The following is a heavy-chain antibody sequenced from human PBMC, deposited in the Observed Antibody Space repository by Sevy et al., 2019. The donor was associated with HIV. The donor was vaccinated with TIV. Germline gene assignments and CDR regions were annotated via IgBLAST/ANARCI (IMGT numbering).Heavy chain of an antibody. D-gene: IGHD3-16*01. Sequence: GGSLRLSCAASGFSFSTYWMTWVRQAPGKGLEWVATMNQDGTERDYVDSVKGRFTISRNNTKTSLFRQMNSLRAEDTGVYYCVREGLGGFSYSLDCWGQGTLVTVSS. CDR2: MNQDGTER. CDR1: GFSFSTYW. CDR3: VREGLGGFSYSLDC. J-gene: IGHJ4*02. V-gene: IGHV3-7*01.